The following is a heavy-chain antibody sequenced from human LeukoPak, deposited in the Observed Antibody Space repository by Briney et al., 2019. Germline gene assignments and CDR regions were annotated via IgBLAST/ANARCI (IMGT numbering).Heavy chain of an antibody. V-gene: IGHV3-20*04. D-gene: IGHD3-22*01. CDR1: GFTLDDSG. Sequence: GGSLRPSCAAAGFTLDDSGMSSVRQAPGKGLEWVSGINWNGDSTGYADSVEGRFTISRDHAKNSLYLQMNSLRAAFTALYYCASARDRSPHACDVWGQGTMVTVSS. CDR3: ASARDRSPHACDV. J-gene: IGHJ3*01. CDR2: INWNGDST.